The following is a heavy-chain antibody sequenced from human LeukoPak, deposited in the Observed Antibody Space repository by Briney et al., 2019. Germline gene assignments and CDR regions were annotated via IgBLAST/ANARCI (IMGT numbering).Heavy chain of an antibody. V-gene: IGHV3-33*06. D-gene: IGHD6-6*01. CDR2: IWYDGSNK. CDR1: GFTFSSYG. J-gene: IGHJ4*02. CDR3: AKDGYSSSSSDY. Sequence: PGRSLRLSCAASGFTFSSYGMHWVRQAPGKGLEWVAVIWYDGSNKYYADSVKGRFTISRDNSKNTLYLQKNSLRAEDTAVYYCAKDGYSSSSSDYWGQGTLVTVSS.